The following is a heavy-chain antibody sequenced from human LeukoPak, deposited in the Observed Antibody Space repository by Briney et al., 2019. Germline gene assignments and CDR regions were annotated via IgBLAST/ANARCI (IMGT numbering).Heavy chain of an antibody. CDR2: TNPNSGGT. J-gene: IGHJ6*02. Sequence: ASVTVSCTASGYTFTGYYMHWVRQAPGQGNEWMGWTNPNSGGTNYAQKFQGRVTMTRDTSISTAYMELSRLRSDDTAVYYCARVRTTVTTSSGMDVWGQGTTVTVSS. D-gene: IGHD4-17*01. CDR3: ARVRTTVTTSSGMDV. CDR1: GYTFTGYY. V-gene: IGHV1-2*02.